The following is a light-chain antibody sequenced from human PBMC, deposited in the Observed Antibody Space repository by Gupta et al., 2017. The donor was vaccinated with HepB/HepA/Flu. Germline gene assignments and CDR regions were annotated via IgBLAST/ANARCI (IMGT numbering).Light chain of an antibody. Sequence: QSVLPQPPSASGTPGQRVTISCSGSSSNIGSNTVNWYQQLPGTAPNLLIYINNQRHSGVPDRFSGSKSGTSASLAISGLQSEDEADYYCAAWDDSRNGDVVFGGGTKLTVL. CDR3: AAWDDSRNGDVV. CDR2: INN. V-gene: IGLV1-44*01. J-gene: IGLJ2*01. CDR1: SSNIGSNT.